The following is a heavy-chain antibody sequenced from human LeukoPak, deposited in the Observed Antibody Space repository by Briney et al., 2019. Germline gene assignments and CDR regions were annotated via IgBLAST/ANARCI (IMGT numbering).Heavy chain of an antibody. V-gene: IGHV3-21*01. CDR1: GLTFSSYS. D-gene: IGHD3-10*01. J-gene: IGHJ4*02. Sequence: PGGSLRLSCAASGLTFSSYSMNWVRQAPGKGLEWVSSISSSSNYIYYADSVKGRFTISRDNAKNSLYLQMNSLRAEDTAVYYCARVLHAMVRGVIITEFYFDYWGQGTLVTVSS. CDR2: ISSSSNYI. CDR3: ARVLHAMVRGVIITEFYFDY.